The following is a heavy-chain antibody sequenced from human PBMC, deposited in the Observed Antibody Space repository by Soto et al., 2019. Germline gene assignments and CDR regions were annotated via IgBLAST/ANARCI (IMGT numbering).Heavy chain of an antibody. CDR3: ARDRSATRYFDWLPFDY. CDR2: INHSGST. CDR1: GGSFSGYY. D-gene: IGHD3-9*01. V-gene: IGHV4-34*01. J-gene: IGHJ4*02. Sequence: PSETLSLTCAVYGGSFSGYYWSWIRQPPGKGLEWIGEINHSGSTNYNPSLKSRVTISVDTSKNQFSLKLSSVTAADTAVYYCARDRSATRYFDWLPFDYWGQGTLVTVSS.